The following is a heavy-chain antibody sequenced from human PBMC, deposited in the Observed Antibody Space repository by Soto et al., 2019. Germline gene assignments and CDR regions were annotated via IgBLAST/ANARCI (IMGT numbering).Heavy chain of an antibody. J-gene: IGHJ4*01. V-gene: IGHV1-69*13. CDR2: IVPMNGSP. D-gene: IGHD3-16*02. CDR3: TFAPNWTYQLTRY. Sequence: SVKVSCKASGGMFHSSAINWVRQAPGQGLEWMGGIVPMNGSPIYAQGFQGRVTITADGSATTAYMDLSGLKSEDTAVYYCTFAPNWTYQLTRYWG. CDR1: GGMFHSSA.